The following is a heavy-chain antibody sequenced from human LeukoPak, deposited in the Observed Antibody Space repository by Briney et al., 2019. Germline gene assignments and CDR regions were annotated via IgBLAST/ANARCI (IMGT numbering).Heavy chain of an antibody. Sequence: TLSETLSLTCTVSGGSISNYYWSWIRQPAGKGLEWIGRMYSSGSTDYNSYNPSLKSRATMSVDTSKNQVSLKLTSVTAADTAIYYCARDSIGISAVGTNWGQGTLVTVSS. CDR2: MYSSGSTDYN. CDR3: ARDSIGISAVGTN. V-gene: IGHV4-4*07. CDR1: GGSISNYY. D-gene: IGHD6-13*01. J-gene: IGHJ4*02.